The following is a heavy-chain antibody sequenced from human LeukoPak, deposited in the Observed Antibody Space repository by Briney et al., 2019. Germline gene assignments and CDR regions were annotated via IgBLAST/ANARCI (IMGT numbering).Heavy chain of an antibody. J-gene: IGHJ4*02. CDR2: IKEDGSET. Sequence: GGPLRLSCAASGFTFSSYEMNWVRQAPGKGLEWVANIKEDGSETNYVDSVKGRFTISRDNAKNSLYLQMNNLRTEDTAVYYCARDPAYNWNHYFDYWGQGTLVTVSS. CDR3: ARDPAYNWNHYFDY. D-gene: IGHD1-20*01. CDR1: GFTFSSYE. V-gene: IGHV3-7*01.